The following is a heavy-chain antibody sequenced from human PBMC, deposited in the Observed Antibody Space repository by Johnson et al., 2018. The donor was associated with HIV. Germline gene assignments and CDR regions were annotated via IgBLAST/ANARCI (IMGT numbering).Heavy chain of an antibody. D-gene: IGHD2-8*01. CDR3: VKDLYCIDGVCRTDAFDI. CDR1: GFSFSAYA. Sequence: VQLVESGGELIRPGASLKLSCTASGFSFSAYAMSWVRQAPGKGLDWVSLISASGGSTHYSDSVKGRFTISRDNVKNTLYLQMNSLGDEDTAIYYCVKDLYCIDGVCRTDAFDIWGQGTMVTASA. V-gene: IGHV3-23*04. J-gene: IGHJ3*02. CDR2: ISASGGST.